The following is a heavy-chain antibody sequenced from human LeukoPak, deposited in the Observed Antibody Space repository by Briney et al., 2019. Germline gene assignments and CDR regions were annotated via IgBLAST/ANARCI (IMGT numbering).Heavy chain of an antibody. CDR2: IKQDGSEK. Sequence: PGGSLRLSCVASGFTFRSYWMSWVRQAPGKGLEWVANIKQDGSEKYDVDSVKGRFTISRDNAKNSLYLQMNSLRAEDTAVYYCASLRSYGSNSALGYWGQGTLVTVSS. CDR3: ASLRSYGSNSALGY. J-gene: IGHJ4*02. D-gene: IGHD4-23*01. CDR1: GFTFRSYW. V-gene: IGHV3-7*01.